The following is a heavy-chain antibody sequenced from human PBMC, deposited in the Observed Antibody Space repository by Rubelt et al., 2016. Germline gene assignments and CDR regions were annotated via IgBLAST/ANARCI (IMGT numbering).Heavy chain of an antibody. CDR1: GGFISGSDYY. Sequence: QLQLQESGPGLVKPSETLSLTCSVSGGFISGSDYYWGCIRQPPGKGLEWIGSIYYSGITHYSPSPKSRAAISIDTSNNQFSLGLTSGTATDTAVYYCAREVGARQGSVYWGQGTLVTVSS. CDR3: AREVGARQGSVY. V-gene: IGHV4-39*07. CDR2: IYYSGIT. J-gene: IGHJ4*02. D-gene: IGHD6-6*01.